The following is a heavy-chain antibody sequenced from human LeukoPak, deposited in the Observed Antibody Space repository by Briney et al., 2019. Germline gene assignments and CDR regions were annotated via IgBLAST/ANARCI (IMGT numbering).Heavy chain of an antibody. V-gene: IGHV1-2*02. J-gene: IGHJ4*02. D-gene: IGHD4-17*01. Sequence: ASVKVSCKASGYTFTEYYMHWVRQAPGQGLEWMGWINPNSGGTNYAQKFQGRVTMTRDTSISTGYMELTRLRSDDTAVYYCATQYGDYVYYFDYWGQGTLVTVSS. CDR1: GYTFTEYY. CDR3: ATQYGDYVYYFDY. CDR2: INPNSGGT.